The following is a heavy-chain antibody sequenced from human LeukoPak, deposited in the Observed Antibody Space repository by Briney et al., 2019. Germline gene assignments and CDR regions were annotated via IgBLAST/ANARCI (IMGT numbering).Heavy chain of an antibody. CDR3: AREYQYYYDSSGYYYAC. V-gene: IGHV3-66*01. CDR1: GFTVSSNY. J-gene: IGHJ4*02. Sequence: GGSLRLSCAASGFTVSSNYMNWVRQAPGKGLEWVSLIYSGGSTYYADSVKGRFTISRDNSKNTLYLQMNSLRAEDTAVYYCAREYQYYYDSSGYYYACWGQGTLVTVSS. D-gene: IGHD3-22*01. CDR2: IYSGGST.